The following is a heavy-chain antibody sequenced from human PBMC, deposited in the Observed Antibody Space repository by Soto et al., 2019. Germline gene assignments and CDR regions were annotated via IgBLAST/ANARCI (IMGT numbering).Heavy chain of an antibody. V-gene: IGHV3-73*01. CDR2: IRSKANIYAT. Sequence: EVQLVESGGGLVQPEGSLKLSCAASGFTFSGSAMHWIRQAPGKGLEWVGRIRSKANIYATSYAASVQGRFTVSRDDSKNTAYLQMNSLKTEDTAVYYCARQVGDAYNVECCYDYWGQGTLVIVSS. CDR1: GFTFSGSA. D-gene: IGHD3-3*01. J-gene: IGHJ4*02. CDR3: ARQVGDAYNVECCYDY.